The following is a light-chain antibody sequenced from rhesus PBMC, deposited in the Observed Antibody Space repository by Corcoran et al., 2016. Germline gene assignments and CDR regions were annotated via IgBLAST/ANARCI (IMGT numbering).Light chain of an antibody. CDR2: GAS. CDR3: QQDYSWPLT. Sequence: EIVMTQSPATLSLSPGERATLSCRASQSVSSSLAWYQQKPGQAPKLLIYGASSRATGIPDRFSGRGCGTEFTLTISSLEPEDVGVYYCQQDYSWPLTFGGGTKVELK. J-gene: IGKJ4*01. V-gene: IGKV3-42*01. CDR1: QSVSSS.